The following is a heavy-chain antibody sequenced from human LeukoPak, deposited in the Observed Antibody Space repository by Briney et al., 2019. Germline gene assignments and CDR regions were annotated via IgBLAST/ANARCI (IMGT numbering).Heavy chain of an antibody. J-gene: IGHJ4*02. D-gene: IGHD6-19*01. V-gene: IGHV3-48*03. Sequence: PGGSLRLSCAASEFTFSSYEMNWVRQAPGKGLEWVSYISSSGSTIYYADSVKGRFTISRDNAKNSLYLQMNSLRAEDTAVYYCARERGSGWYKEGIFDYWGQGTLVTVSS. CDR1: EFTFSSYE. CDR2: ISSSGSTI. CDR3: ARERGSGWYKEGIFDY.